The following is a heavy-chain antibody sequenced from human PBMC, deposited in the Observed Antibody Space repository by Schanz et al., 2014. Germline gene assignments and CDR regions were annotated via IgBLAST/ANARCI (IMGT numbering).Heavy chain of an antibody. Sequence: QVQLVESGGGVVQPGRSLRLSCAASGFSFDKYGMHWVRQAPGKGLEWVGVIWYDGSKTYYADSVRGRFTISRENSKNTLHLQMNSLRAEDPAVYHCAKDLPAVAVAPLMTGLYDSWGQGTLVTVSS. V-gene: IGHV3-33*06. D-gene: IGHD6-19*01. CDR2: IWYDGSKT. J-gene: IGHJ4*02. CDR3: AKDLPAVAVAPLMTGLYDS. CDR1: GFSFDKYG.